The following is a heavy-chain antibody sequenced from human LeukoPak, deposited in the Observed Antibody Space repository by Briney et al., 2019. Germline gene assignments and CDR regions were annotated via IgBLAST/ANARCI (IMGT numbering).Heavy chain of an antibody. CDR1: GFTFSSYG. D-gene: IGHD6-13*01. CDR3: AKFGAGYSSSWFSR. CDR2: ISGSGGYT. Sequence: GGSLRLSCAASGFTFSSYGISWVRQAPGKGLEWVSSISGSGGYTYYADSVKGRFTISRDNSMNTLYLQMSGLRAEDTALYYCAKFGAGYSSSWFSRWGQGTLVIVSS. J-gene: IGHJ4*02. V-gene: IGHV3-23*01.